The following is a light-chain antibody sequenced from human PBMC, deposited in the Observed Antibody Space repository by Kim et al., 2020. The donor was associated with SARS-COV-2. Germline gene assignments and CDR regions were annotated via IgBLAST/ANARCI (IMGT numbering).Light chain of an antibody. CDR3: QQRSNWLT. CDR1: QSVSSY. V-gene: IGKV3-11*01. J-gene: IGKJ4*01. Sequence: SLWPGERPPLSCRASQSVSSYLAWYEPKPGPAPRLLIYYASNRATGSPARFSGSGSGTDFTLTISSLEPEDFAFYYCQQRSNWLTFGGGTKVDIK. CDR2: YAS.